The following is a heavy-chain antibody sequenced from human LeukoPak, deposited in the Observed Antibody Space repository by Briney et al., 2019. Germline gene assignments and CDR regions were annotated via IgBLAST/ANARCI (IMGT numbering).Heavy chain of an antibody. D-gene: IGHD1-26*01. Sequence: KPSETLSLACTVSGGSISSYYWSWIRQPPGKGLEWIGYIYYSGSTNYNPSLKSRVTISVDTSKNQFSLKLSSVTAADTAVYYCARYKSGTQFGYYYYYYMDVWGKGTTVTVSS. J-gene: IGHJ6*03. CDR3: ARYKSGTQFGYYYYYYMDV. CDR1: GGSISSYY. V-gene: IGHV4-59*01. CDR2: IYYSGST.